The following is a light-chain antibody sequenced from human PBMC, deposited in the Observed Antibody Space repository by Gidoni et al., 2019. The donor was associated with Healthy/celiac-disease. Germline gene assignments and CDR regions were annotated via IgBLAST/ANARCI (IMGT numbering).Light chain of an antibody. J-gene: IGKJ4*01. CDR2: AAS. CDR3: QQSYSTLLT. CDR1: QSISSY. V-gene: IGKV1-39*01. Sequence: DIQMTQSPSSLSASVGDRVTITCLASQSISSYLNWYQQKPGKAPKLLIYAASSLQSGVPSRFSGSGSGTDFTLTISSLQPEDFATYYCQQSYSTLLTFGGXTKVEIK.